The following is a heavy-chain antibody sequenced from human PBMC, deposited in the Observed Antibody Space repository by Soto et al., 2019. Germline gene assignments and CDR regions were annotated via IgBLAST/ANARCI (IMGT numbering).Heavy chain of an antibody. CDR3: ARARWLVHGMDV. D-gene: IGHD6-19*01. V-gene: IGHV4-30-4*01. J-gene: IGHJ6*02. CDR1: GGSISSGDYY. Sequence: AAETLSLTCTFSGGSISSGDYYWSWIRQPPGKGLEWIGYIYYSGSTYYNPSLKSRVTISVDTSKNQFSLKLSSVTATDTAVYYCARARWLVHGMDVWGQGTTVTVAS. CDR2: IYYSGST.